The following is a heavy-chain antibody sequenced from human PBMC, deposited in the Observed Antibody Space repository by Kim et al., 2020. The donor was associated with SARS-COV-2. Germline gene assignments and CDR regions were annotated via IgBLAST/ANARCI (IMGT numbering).Heavy chain of an antibody. CDR2: INHSGST. J-gene: IGHJ3*02. CDR3: ARGVFISPRRWLQLPHTNPNAFDI. Sequence: SETLSLTCAVYGGSFSGYYWSWIRQPPGKGLEWIGEINHSGSTNYNPSLKSRVTISVDTSKNQFSLKLSSVTAADTAVYYCARGVFISPRRWLQLPHTNPNAFDIWGQGTMVTVSS. V-gene: IGHV4-34*01. D-gene: IGHD5-12*01. CDR1: GGSFSGYY.